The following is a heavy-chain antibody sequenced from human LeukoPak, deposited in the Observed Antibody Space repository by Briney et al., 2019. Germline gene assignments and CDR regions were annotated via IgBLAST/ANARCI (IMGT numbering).Heavy chain of an antibody. J-gene: IGHJ4*02. Sequence: GGSLRFSCAASGFTFSGYWMTWVRQAPGKGLEWVASIKQDGSEKYYVDSVKGRFTISRDNAKNSLYLQMNDLRAEDTAVYYCARAPREWLLGYYFDYWGQGTLVIVSS. CDR2: IKQDGSEK. CDR1: GFTFSGYW. V-gene: IGHV3-7*01. CDR3: ARAPREWLLGYYFDY. D-gene: IGHD3-3*01.